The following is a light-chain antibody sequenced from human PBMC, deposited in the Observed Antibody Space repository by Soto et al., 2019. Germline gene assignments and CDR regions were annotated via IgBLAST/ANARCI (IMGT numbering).Light chain of an antibody. Sequence: QSVLTQPASVSGSPGQSSTISCTRTSSDVGGYIVVSWYQQHPGKAPKLIIYEGTQRPSGVSYRFSGSKSGNSASLTISGLQAEDEAFYFCCSYVGSSVIFGGGTKVTVL. CDR2: EGT. CDR3: CSYVGSSVI. J-gene: IGLJ2*01. V-gene: IGLV2-23*01. CDR1: SSDVGGYIV.